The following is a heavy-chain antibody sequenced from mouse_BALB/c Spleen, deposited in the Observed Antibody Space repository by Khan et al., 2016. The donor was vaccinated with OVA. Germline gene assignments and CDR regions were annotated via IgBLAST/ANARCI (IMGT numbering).Heavy chain of an antibody. CDR2: ISSGGST. D-gene: IGHD2-14*01. J-gene: IGHJ2*01. Sequence: EVKLMESGGSSVKPGGSLKLSCAVSGFTFSSYVMSWVRQTPEKRLEWVASISSGGSTYYPDRVKGRLTISSDNARNIVNTQMSRLRAEDMAIYYCAREAYRYDEYYFDYWGQGTTLTVSS. CDR3: AREAYRYDEYYFDY. V-gene: IGHV5-6-5*01. CDR1: GFTFSSYV.